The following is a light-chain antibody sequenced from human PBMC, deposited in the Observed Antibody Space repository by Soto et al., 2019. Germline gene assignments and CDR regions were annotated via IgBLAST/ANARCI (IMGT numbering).Light chain of an antibody. J-gene: IGKJ1*01. Sequence: ESVLTQSPGTLSLSPGERATLSCRASQSVSSNYLAWYQQKPGQAPRLLIYGASTRASGIPDRFSGSGSGTDFTLTISRLEPEDSAVYYCQQYGSSPTWTFGQGTMMEIK. CDR3: QQYGSSPTWT. CDR1: QSVSSNY. CDR2: GAS. V-gene: IGKV3-20*01.